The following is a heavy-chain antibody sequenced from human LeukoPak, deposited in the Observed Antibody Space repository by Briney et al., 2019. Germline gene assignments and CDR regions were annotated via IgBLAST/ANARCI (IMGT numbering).Heavy chain of an antibody. CDR1: GFTFSSYS. Sequence: GGSLRLSCAASGFTFSSYSMNWVRQAPGKGLEWVSYISSGSATIYYADSVKGRFTIPRDSAKNSLYLQMNSLRAEDTAVYYCARERGYSSSCYTFWGQGTLVTVSS. D-gene: IGHD6-13*01. V-gene: IGHV3-48*01. J-gene: IGHJ4*02. CDR3: ARERGYSSSCYTF. CDR2: ISSGSATI.